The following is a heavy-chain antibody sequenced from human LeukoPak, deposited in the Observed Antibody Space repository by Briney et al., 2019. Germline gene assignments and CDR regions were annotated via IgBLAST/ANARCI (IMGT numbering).Heavy chain of an antibody. CDR1: GGTFSSYA. Sequence: SVKVSCKASGGTFSSYAIIWVRQAPGQGVEWMGGIIPIFGTANYAQKFQGRVTITADKSTSTAYMELSSLRSEDTAVYYCARFSYSSSWYDSGGWFDPWGQGTLVTVSS. D-gene: IGHD6-13*01. CDR2: IIPIFGTA. V-gene: IGHV1-69*06. J-gene: IGHJ5*02. CDR3: ARFSYSSSWYDSGGWFDP.